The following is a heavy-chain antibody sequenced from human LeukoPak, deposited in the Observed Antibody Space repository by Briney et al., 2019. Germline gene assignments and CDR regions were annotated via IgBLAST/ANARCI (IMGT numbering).Heavy chain of an antibody. Sequence: GALVKVSCKASGYTFTGYYMHWVRQAPGQGLEWMGWINPNSGGTNYAQKFQGRVTMTRDTSISTAYMELSRLRSDDTAVYYCARGTPTVVTPSGFDPWGQGTLVTVSS. J-gene: IGHJ5*02. CDR3: ARGTPTVVTPSGFDP. V-gene: IGHV1-2*02. D-gene: IGHD4-23*01. CDR1: GYTFTGYY. CDR2: INPNSGGT.